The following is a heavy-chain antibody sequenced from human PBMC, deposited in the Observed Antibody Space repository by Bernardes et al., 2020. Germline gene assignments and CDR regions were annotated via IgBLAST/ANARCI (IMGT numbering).Heavy chain of an antibody. Sequence: GESLKISCKGSGYKFTNYWIGWVRQMPGKGLEWMGIIYPGDSDTKYSPSFQGRVTISADKSISTAYLQWSSLKASDTAMYYCARRDDSSRLHPNDYWGQGTLVTVSS. J-gene: IGHJ4*02. CDR2: IYPGDSDT. D-gene: IGHD6-13*01. CDR1: GYKFTNYW. CDR3: ARRDDSSRLHPNDY. V-gene: IGHV5-51*01.